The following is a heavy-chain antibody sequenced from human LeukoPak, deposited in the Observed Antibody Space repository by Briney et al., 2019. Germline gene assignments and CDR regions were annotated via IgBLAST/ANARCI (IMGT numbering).Heavy chain of an antibody. Sequence: SETLSLTCTVSGGSISSYYWSWIRQPPGKGLEWIGYIYYSGSTNYNPSLKSRVTISVDTSKNQFSLKLSSVTAADTAVYYCARSTSFSGRPLYCFDYWGQGTLVTVSS. CDR2: IYYSGST. CDR1: GGSISSYY. V-gene: IGHV4-59*01. J-gene: IGHJ4*02. D-gene: IGHD1-26*01. CDR3: ARSTSFSGRPLYCFDY.